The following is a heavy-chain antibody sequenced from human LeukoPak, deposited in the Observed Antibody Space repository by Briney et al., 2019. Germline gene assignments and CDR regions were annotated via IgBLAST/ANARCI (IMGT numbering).Heavy chain of an antibody. CDR1: GYTFTSYG. J-gene: IGHJ6*02. CDR3: ARGELGVNYYYYYDMDV. Sequence: GASVKVSCKASGYTFTSYGISWVRQAPGQGLEWMGWISAYNGNTNYAQKLQGRVTMTTDTSTSTAYMELSSLRSEDTAVYYCARGELGVNYYYYYDMDVWGQGTTVTVSS. CDR2: ISAYNGNT. D-gene: IGHD3-10*01. V-gene: IGHV1-18*01.